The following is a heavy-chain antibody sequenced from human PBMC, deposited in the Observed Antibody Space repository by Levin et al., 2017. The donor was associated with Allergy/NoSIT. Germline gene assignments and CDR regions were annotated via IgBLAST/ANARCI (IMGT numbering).Heavy chain of an antibody. J-gene: IGHJ4*02. CDR2: ISDDGSSE. CDR1: GFTFSNYA. Sequence: PGGSLRLSCAASGFTFSNYAMHWVRQAPGKGLEWVGVISDDGSSEFYKDSVKGRFTISRDNSKNRLYLQMDSLRAEDTALYYCVREIAEEGTWGQGTLVIVSS. CDR3: VREIAEEGT. D-gene: IGHD1-1*01. V-gene: IGHV3-30-3*01.